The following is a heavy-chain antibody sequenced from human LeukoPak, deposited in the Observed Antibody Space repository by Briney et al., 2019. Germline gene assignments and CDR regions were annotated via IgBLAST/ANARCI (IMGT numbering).Heavy chain of an antibody. D-gene: IGHD5-18*01. Sequence: GGSLRLSCSASGFTFSSYAMHWVRQAPGKGLEYVSSISSNGGSTYYADSVKGRFTISRDNSKNTLYLQVNSLRAEDTAVYYCARSGGLQLWLLWDYWGQGTLVTVSS. CDR2: ISSNGGST. V-gene: IGHV3-64*04. J-gene: IGHJ4*02. CDR3: ARSGGLQLWLLWDY. CDR1: GFTFSSYA.